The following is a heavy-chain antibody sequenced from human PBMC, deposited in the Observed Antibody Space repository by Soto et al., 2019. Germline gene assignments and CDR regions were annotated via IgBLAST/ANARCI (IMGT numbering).Heavy chain of an antibody. J-gene: IGHJ2*01. Sequence: QVQLVESGGGVVQPGRSLRLSCAASGFTFSDHGIHWVRQAPGRGLEWVAVISYDGNNKYYVDSVRGRFTISRDNSKNTLYLQMDSLTIEDTAVYYCANDPKDGHRPSYWYFDLWGRGTLVTVSS. CDR2: ISYDGNNK. CDR3: ANDPKDGHRPSYWYFDL. V-gene: IGHV3-30*18. CDR1: GFTFSDHG. D-gene: IGHD2-8*01.